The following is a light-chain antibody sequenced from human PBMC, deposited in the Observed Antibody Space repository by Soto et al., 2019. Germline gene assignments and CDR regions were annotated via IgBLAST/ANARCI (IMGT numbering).Light chain of an antibody. Sequence: EIVLTQSPGTLSLSPGERATLSCRTSQSVRSSHLAWYQQKPGQAPRLLIYGASSRATGIPDRFSGSRSGTDFTFTISRLEPEDFAVYYCQQYGSSPFTFGQGTRLEIK. J-gene: IGKJ5*01. CDR3: QQYGSSPFT. CDR1: QSVRSSH. V-gene: IGKV3-20*01. CDR2: GAS.